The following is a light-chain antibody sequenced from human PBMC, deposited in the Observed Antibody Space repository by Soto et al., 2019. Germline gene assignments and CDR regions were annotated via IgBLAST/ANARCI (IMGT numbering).Light chain of an antibody. V-gene: IGKV3-15*01. CDR2: DVS. CDR3: QQYNNWPFS. J-gene: IGKJ5*01. CDR1: QGVTTN. Sequence: VMKQSAATLSVSTGERATLTCRAGQGVTTNFAWYQQKSGQSPRLLIYDVSIRATGVPARFSATGSETDFTLTISGLQSGDSAVYFCQQYNNWPFSVGQGTRLEI.